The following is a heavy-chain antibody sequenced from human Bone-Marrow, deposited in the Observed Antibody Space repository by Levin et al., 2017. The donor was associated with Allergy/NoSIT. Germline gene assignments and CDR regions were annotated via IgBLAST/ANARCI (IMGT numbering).Heavy chain of an antibody. Sequence: GGSLRLSCAASDLTFRSSAMSWVRQAPGKGLEWVSVISGNGDTTYYADSVKGRFTISRDNSKNTLYLQMKSLTAEDTAVYYCAKGAPAGYYGMDVWGQGTTVIVSS. V-gene: IGHV3-23*01. J-gene: IGHJ6*02. CDR3: AKGAPAGYYGMDV. D-gene: IGHD6-19*01. CDR2: ISGNGDTT. CDR1: DLTFRSSA.